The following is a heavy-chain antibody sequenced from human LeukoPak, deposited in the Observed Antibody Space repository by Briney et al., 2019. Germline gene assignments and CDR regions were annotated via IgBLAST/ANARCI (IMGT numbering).Heavy chain of an antibody. Sequence: GEYLRISCQGSGYSFTSYWIRWVRQMPGKSLEWMGIILPGVSCTHYRPSFQGQVTISADKSIRTAYLQWSSLKASDTAMYYCAGKSITGTLAPLGTFDIWGQGTMVTVSS. CDR3: AGKSITGTLAPLGTFDI. D-gene: IGHD1-20*01. J-gene: IGHJ3*02. V-gene: IGHV5-51*01. CDR2: ILPGVSCT. CDR1: GYSFTSYW.